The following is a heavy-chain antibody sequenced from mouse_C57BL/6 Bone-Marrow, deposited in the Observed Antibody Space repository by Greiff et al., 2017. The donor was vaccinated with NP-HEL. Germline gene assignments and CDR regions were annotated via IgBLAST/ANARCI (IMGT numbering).Heavy chain of an antibody. CDR2: FYPGSGSI. J-gene: IGHJ4*01. CDR1: GYTFTEYT. CDR3: ARPSSNYRGGNYAMDY. V-gene: IGHV1-62-2*01. D-gene: IGHD2-5*01. Sequence: LQESGAELVKPGASVKLSCKASGYTFTEYTIHWVKQRSGQGLEWIGWFYPGSGSIKYNEKFKDKATLTADKSSSTAYMELSRLTSEDSAVYFYARPSSNYRGGNYAMDYWGQGTSVTVSS.